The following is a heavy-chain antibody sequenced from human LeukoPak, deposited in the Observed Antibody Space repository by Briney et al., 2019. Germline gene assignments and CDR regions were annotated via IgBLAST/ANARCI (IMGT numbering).Heavy chain of an antibody. J-gene: IGHJ4*02. CDR3: ARDKVTY. V-gene: IGHV3-7*01. Sequence: GGSLRLSCAASGFTFSNYWMSWVRQAPGKGLEWVAHINMDGGETYYVDSVKGRFTISRDNAKNSLYLQMNSLRVEDTAVYYCARDKVTYWGQETLVTVSS. CDR2: INMDGGET. CDR1: GFTFSNYW.